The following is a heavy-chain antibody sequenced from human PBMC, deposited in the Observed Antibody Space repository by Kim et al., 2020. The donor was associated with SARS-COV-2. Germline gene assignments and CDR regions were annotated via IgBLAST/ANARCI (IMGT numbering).Heavy chain of an antibody. CDR1: GGSFSGYY. CDR3: ASHYPRYNWNYKRPPLGFDP. D-gene: IGHD1-7*01. Sequence: SETLSLTCAVYGGSFSGYYWSWIRQPPGKGLEWIGEINHSGSTNYNPSLKSRVTISVDTSKNQFSLKLSSVTAADTAVYYCASHYPRYNWNYKRPPLGFDPWGQGTLVTVSS. CDR2: INHSGST. J-gene: IGHJ5*02. V-gene: IGHV4-34*01.